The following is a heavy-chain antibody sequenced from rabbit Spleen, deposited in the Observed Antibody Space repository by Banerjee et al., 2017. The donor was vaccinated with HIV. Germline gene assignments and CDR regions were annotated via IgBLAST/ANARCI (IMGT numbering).Heavy chain of an antibody. Sequence: QQQLVESGGDLVKPGASLTLACTASGFSLTNSYVMCWFRQAPGKGLEYIGAITTGGSAYYANWVNGRFTISKTSSTVTLQMTSLTAADAATYFCARDPYSGYIDPDFWGPGTLVTVS. CDR1: GFSLTNSYV. D-gene: IGHD1-1*01. CDR2: ITTGGSA. J-gene: IGHJ6*01. V-gene: IGHV1S25*01. CDR3: ARDPYSGYIDPDF.